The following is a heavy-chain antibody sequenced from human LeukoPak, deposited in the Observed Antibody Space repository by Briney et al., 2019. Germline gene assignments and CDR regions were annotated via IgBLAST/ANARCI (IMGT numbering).Heavy chain of an antibody. CDR2: IYYSGST. CDR3: ARDLAAAGAFDI. V-gene: IGHV4-59*01. Sequence: SETLSLTCTVSGGSISSYYWSWIRQPPGKGPEWIGYIYYSGSTNYNPSLKSRVTISVDTSKNQSSLKLSSVTAADTAVYYCARDLAAAGAFDIGGQGTMVTVSS. J-gene: IGHJ3*02. CDR1: GGSISSYY. D-gene: IGHD6-13*01.